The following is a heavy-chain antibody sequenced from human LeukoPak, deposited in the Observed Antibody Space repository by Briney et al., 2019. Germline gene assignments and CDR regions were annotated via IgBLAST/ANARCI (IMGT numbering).Heavy chain of an antibody. CDR2: INHSGST. CDR3: RSSTSPHYYYYGMDV. D-gene: IGHD2-2*01. J-gene: IGHJ6*04. CDR1: GGSFSGYY. Sequence: SETLSLTCAVYGGSFSGYYWSWIRQPPGKGLEWIGEINHSGSTNYSPSLKSRVTISVDTSKNQFSLKLSSVTAADTAVYYCRSSTSPHYYYYGMDVWGKGTTVTVSS. V-gene: IGHV4-34*01.